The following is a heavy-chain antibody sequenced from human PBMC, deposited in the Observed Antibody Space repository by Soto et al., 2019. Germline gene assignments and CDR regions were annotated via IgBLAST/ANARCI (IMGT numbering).Heavy chain of an antibody. CDR3: AGLTVVGRVGDC. J-gene: IGHJ4*02. CDR1: GGSISSSPYY. V-gene: IGHV4-39*01. D-gene: IGHD6-19*01. Sequence: QLQVQESGPGLVKPSETLSLTCSVSGGSISSSPYYWGWIRQPPGKGLEWIARISFSGNTDYNPSLKRRVTISADTSKNQFSLTLSSVTAADTAVYYCAGLTVVGRVGDCWGQGTLVTVSS. CDR2: ISFSGNT.